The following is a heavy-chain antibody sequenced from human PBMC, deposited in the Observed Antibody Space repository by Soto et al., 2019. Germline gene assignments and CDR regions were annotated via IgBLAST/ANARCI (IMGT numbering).Heavy chain of an antibody. CDR3: ASEFGLLYYGMDV. V-gene: IGHV4-34*01. J-gene: IGHJ6*02. D-gene: IGHD3-16*01. CDR2: INHSGST. Sequence: SETLSLTCAVYGGSFSGYYWSWIRQPPGKGLEWIGEINHSGSTNYNPSLKSRVTISVDTSKNQFSLKLSSVTAADTAVYYCASEFGLLYYGMDVWGQGTTVTVSS. CDR1: GGSFSGYY.